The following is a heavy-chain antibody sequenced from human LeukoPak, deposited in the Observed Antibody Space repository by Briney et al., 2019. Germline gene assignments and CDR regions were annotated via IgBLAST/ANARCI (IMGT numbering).Heavy chain of an antibody. V-gene: IGHV1-2*02. CDR1: GYTFTGHY. CDR3: ASLNLPDSSGYYDY. CDR2: INPNSGGT. J-gene: IGHJ4*02. Sequence: GASVKVSCKASGYTFTGHYMHWVRQAPGQGLEWMGWINPNSGGTNYAQKFQGRVTITRDTSISTAYMELSRLRSDDTAVYYCASLNLPDSSGYYDYWGQGTLVTVSS. D-gene: IGHD3-22*01.